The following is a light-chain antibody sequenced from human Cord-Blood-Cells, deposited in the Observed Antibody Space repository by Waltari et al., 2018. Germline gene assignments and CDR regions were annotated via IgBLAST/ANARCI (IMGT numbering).Light chain of an antibody. J-gene: IGLJ1*01. Sequence: QSALTQPRSVSGSPGQSVTISCTGTSSDVGGYNYVSWYQQHPGKAPNLMIYDVSKRPSGVPDRFSGSKSGNTASLTISGLQAEDEADYYCCSYAGSLHVFGTGTKVTVL. CDR3: CSYAGSLHV. CDR2: DVS. V-gene: IGLV2-11*01. CDR1: SSDVGGYNY.